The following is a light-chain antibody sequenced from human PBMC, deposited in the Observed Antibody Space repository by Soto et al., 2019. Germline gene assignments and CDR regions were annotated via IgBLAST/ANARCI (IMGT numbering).Light chain of an antibody. Sequence: EIVLMQSPGTLSLYPGERATLSCRASQTMTRAYVAWYQQKPGQAPRLRIYAASYRATGISDKFSGSGSGTDFSLTISRLEPEDSAVYYCHQYHSPPQTFGQGTKVEIK. CDR1: QTMTRAY. CDR2: AAS. CDR3: HQYHSPPQT. V-gene: IGKV3-20*01. J-gene: IGKJ2*01.